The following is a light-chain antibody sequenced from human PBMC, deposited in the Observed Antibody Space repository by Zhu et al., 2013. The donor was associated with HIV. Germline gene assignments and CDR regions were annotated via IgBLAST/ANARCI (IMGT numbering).Light chain of an antibody. CDR2: WAS. CDR3: QQYYSVPQT. Sequence: DIVMTQSPDSLAVSLGERATINCKSSQSVLYSSNNKNYLAWYQQNPGQPPQLLIYWASTRESGVPDRFSGSGSGTDFTLSISSLQAEDVAVYYCQQYYSVPQTFGQGTKVQIK. J-gene: IGKJ1*01. CDR1: QSVLYSSNNKNY. V-gene: IGKV4-1*01.